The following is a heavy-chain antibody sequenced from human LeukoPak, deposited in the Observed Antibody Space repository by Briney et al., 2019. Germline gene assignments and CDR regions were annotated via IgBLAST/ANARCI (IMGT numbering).Heavy chain of an antibody. CDR3: VGEGTY. CDR2: IYSGGGT. Sequence: GGSLRLSCAASGLSVSSTYMTWVRQAPGKGLEWVSVIYSGGGTNYADSLKGRLSISRDNSKNTLYLQMNSLRADDTAVYYCVGEGTYWGQGTLVTVSS. J-gene: IGHJ4*02. CDR1: GLSVSSTY. V-gene: IGHV3-53*01. D-gene: IGHD1-1*01.